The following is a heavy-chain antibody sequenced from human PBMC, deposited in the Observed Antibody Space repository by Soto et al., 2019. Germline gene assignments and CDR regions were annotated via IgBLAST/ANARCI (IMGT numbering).Heavy chain of an antibody. CDR3: VRDRYSSSGWFDP. V-gene: IGHV6-1*01. D-gene: IGHD3-22*01. J-gene: IGHJ5*02. CDR1: GDSVSSYSAA. CDR2: TYYRSRFFS. Sequence: SQTLSLTCAISGDSVSSYSAAWNLIRQSPSGGLEWLGRTYYRSRFFSDYAESVKSRIIINPDTSKNQFSLQLKSVTPEDTAAYYCVRDRYSSSGWFDPWGQGTPVTVSS.